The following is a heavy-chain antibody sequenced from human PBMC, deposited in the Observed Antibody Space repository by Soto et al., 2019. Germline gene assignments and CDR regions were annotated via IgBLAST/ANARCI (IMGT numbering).Heavy chain of an antibody. CDR2: IYSGGKT. CDR1: GSIVSDSY. CDR3: ARDMSATTTGMDV. Sequence: EVQLVESGGGLIQAGGSLRLSCAASGSIVSDSYMRWVRQAPGKGLEWVSVIYSGGKTYYAESVKGRFSISRDNSKNTVNLEMSNLRAEDTGVYFCARDMSATTTGMDVWGQGTTVTVSS. J-gene: IGHJ6*02. D-gene: IGHD5-12*01. V-gene: IGHV3-53*01.